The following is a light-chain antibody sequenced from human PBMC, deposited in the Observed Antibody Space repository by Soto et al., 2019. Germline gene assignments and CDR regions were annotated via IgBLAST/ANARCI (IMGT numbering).Light chain of an antibody. CDR1: QSLAHSDGNTY. CDR2: NVS. J-gene: IGKJ1*01. CDR3: MQATRWPWT. V-gene: IGKV2-30*02. Sequence: DVVMTQSPLSLPVTLGQPASISCTSSQSLAHSDGNTYLNWFRQRPGQSPRRLIYNVSNRESGVPERFSGSGSGNDFTLRISRVEAEDVGVYYCMQATRWPWTFGQGTKVEIK.